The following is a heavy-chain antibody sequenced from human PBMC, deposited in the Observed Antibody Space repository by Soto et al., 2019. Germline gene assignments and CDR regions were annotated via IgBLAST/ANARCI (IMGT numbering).Heavy chain of an antibody. Sequence: QVQLVESGGGVVQPGRSLRLSCAASGFTFSSYGMHWVRQAPGKGLEWVAVISYDGRNKYYADSVKGRFTISRDNYKKTLYLQMNSLRAEDTAVYYCAKDRTLWEQETDYWGQGTLVTVSS. D-gene: IGHD1-26*01. CDR3: AKDRTLWEQETDY. V-gene: IGHV3-30*18. CDR2: ISYDGRNK. J-gene: IGHJ4*02. CDR1: GFTFSSYG.